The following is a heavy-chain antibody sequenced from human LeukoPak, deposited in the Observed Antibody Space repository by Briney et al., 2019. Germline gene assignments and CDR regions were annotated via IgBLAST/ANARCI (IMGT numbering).Heavy chain of an antibody. CDR1: GFTFSDYG. V-gene: IGHV3-48*03. CDR2: ISTSGSTT. D-gene: IGHD3-10*02. J-gene: IGHJ4*02. Sequence: GGSLRPSCAASGFTFSDYGIDWVRQAPGKGLEWVACISTSGSTTYYADSVKGRFTISRDNAKNSLFLQMNTLAAEDTAVYYCARGALHVFDYWGQGTPVTVSS. CDR3: ARGALHVFDY.